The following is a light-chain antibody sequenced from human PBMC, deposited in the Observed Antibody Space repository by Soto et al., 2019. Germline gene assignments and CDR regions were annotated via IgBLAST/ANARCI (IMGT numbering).Light chain of an antibody. J-gene: IGKJ1*01. CDR2: WAS. V-gene: IGKV4-1*01. CDR3: QQYYSTPWT. CDR1: QSIFYSSNNKNY. Sequence: DIVMTQSPDSLAVSLGERATINCKSSQSIFYSSNNKNYLTWYQQKPGQPPKLLIYWASTRESGVHERFSGSGSGTNFTLTISSLQAEDVAVYYCQQYYSTPWTFGQGTKVELK.